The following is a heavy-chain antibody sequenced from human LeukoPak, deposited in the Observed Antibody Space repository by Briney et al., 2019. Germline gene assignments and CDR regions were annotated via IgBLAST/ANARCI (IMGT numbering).Heavy chain of an antibody. CDR3: ARVKPDGSGRRDWFDP. Sequence: ASVKVSCKASGYTFTSYAMHWVRQAPGQRLEWMGWINAGNGNTKYSQKFQGRVTITRDTSASTAYMELSSLRSEDTAVYYCARVKPDGSGRRDWFDPWGQGTLVTVSS. V-gene: IGHV1-3*01. CDR2: INAGNGNT. D-gene: IGHD3-10*01. J-gene: IGHJ5*02. CDR1: GYTFTSYA.